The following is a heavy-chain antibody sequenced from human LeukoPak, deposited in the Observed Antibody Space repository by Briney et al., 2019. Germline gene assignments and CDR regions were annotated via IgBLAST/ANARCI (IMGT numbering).Heavy chain of an antibody. Sequence: GGSLRLSCAASGFTFSSYAMSWVRQAPGKGLEWVSAISGSGASTYYADSVKGRFTISRDNSKNNLKNTLYLQMTSLRAEDTAVYYCVRKLGDYYFDHWGQGTLVTVSS. CDR1: GFTFSSYA. V-gene: IGHV3-23*01. J-gene: IGHJ4*02. CDR2: ISGSGAST. CDR3: VRKLGDYYFDH. D-gene: IGHD7-27*01.